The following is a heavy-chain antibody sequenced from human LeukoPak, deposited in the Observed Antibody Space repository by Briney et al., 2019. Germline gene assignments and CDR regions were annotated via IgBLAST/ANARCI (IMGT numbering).Heavy chain of an antibody. CDR2: IRYDGSNK. CDR3: AKLFDSGTYNNFFHY. D-gene: IGHD3-10*01. Sequence: GGSLRLSCAASGFTFSSYGMYWVRQAPGKGLEGVAFIRYDGSNKYYADSVKGRFTISRDNSKNTLYLQMNSLRPEDTAIYYCAKLFDSGTYNNFFHYWGQGTLVTVSS. CDR1: GFTFSSYG. J-gene: IGHJ4*02. V-gene: IGHV3-30*02.